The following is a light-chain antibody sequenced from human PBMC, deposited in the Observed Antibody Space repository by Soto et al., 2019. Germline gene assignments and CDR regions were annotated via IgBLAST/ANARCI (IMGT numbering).Light chain of an antibody. CDR2: DAS. CDR1: QSISTY. J-gene: IGKJ1*01. CDR3: QHYNSYSEA. Sequence: DIQMTQSPSSLSASVGNRFTITCRASQSISTYLNWYQKKPGKAPNLLIYDASRLQSGVPSRFSGSGGGTDFTLSISSVQPEDFATYYCQHYNSYSEAFGQGTKVDIK. V-gene: IGKV1-39*01.